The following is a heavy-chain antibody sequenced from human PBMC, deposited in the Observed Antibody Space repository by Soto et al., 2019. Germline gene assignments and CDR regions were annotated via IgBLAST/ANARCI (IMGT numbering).Heavy chain of an antibody. J-gene: IGHJ5*02. CDR3: ASTLTVRVTVSFAP. CDR1: GGTFSSYA. V-gene: IGHV1-69*12. CDR2: IVPIFGTA. D-gene: IGHD3-16*01. Sequence: QVQLVQSGAEVKKPGSSVKVSCKASGGTFSSYAISWVRQAPGQGLEWMGGIVPIFGTANYAQTFQGRVTITADESTNTLYTDLTSLRSEDTAMYYCASTLTVRVTVSFAPLGAGTLVTVAS.